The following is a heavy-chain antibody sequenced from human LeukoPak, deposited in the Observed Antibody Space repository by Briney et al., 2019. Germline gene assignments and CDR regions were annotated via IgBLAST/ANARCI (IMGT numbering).Heavy chain of an antibody. J-gene: IGHJ6*03. D-gene: IGHD3-10*01. CDR2: FDPEDGET. CDR1: GYTLTELS. V-gene: IGHV1-24*01. CDR3: ATVRGYYYYMDV. Sequence: ASVKVSCKVSGYTLTELSMHWVRQAPGKGLEWMGGFDPEDGETIYAQKFQGRVTMTEDTSADTAYMELSSLRSEDTAVYYCATVRGYYYYMDVWGKGTTVTVSS.